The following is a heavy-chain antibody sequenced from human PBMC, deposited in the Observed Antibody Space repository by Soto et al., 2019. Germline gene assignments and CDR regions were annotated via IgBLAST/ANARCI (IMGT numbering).Heavy chain of an antibody. CDR3: ARGTFYYGSGSPNYGMDV. CDR1: GFTVSSNY. CDR2: IYSGGST. J-gene: IGHJ6*02. Sequence: PGGSLRLSCAASGFTVSSNYMSWVRQAPGKGLEWVSLIYSGGSTHYADSVKGRFTISRDNSKNTLYLQMNSLRAEDTAVYYCARGTFYYGSGSPNYGMDVWGQGTTVTVSS. D-gene: IGHD3-10*01. V-gene: IGHV3-66*01.